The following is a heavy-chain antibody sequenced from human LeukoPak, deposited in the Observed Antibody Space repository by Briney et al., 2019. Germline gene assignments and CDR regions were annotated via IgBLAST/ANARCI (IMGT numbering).Heavy chain of an antibody. CDR2: ISSSVSTI. J-gene: IGHJ3*01. D-gene: IGHD3-10*02. Sequence: PGGSLRLSRAASGFTFSGYEMNCVRQAPGKGLEWVPYISSSVSTIYYAVSVRARFTISRHTAKTSLYLQMTSLRAEDTAVYYCVELGITMIGGVWGKGTMVTVSS. CDR3: VELGITMIGGV. V-gene: IGHV3-48*03. CDR1: GFTFSGYE.